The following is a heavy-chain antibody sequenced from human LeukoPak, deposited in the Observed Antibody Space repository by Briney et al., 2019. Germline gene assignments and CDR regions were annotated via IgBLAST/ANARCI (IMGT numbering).Heavy chain of an antibody. CDR3: ARGGKGSQVLDY. D-gene: IGHD3-10*01. V-gene: IGHV3-21*01. Sequence: GGSLRLSCAASGFTFSSYSMNWVRQAPGEGLEWVSSISSSSSYIYYADSVKGRFTISRDNAKNSLYLQMNSLRAEDTAVYYCARGGKGSQVLDYWGQGTLVTVSS. CDR2: ISSSSSYI. CDR1: GFTFSSYS. J-gene: IGHJ4*02.